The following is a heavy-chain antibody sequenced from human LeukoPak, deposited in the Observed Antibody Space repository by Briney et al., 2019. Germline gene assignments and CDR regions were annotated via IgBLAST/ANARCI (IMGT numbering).Heavy chain of an antibody. J-gene: IGHJ4*02. V-gene: IGHV3-23*01. D-gene: IGHD3-22*01. Sequence: SGGSLRLSCAASGFTFSSYAMSWVRQAPGKGLEWVSAISGSGGSTYYADSVKGRFTISRDNSKNTLYLQMNSLRAEDTAVYYCARPPSSMIVVVKDYWGQGTLVTVSS. CDR1: GFTFSSYA. CDR2: ISGSGGST. CDR3: ARPPSSMIVVVKDY.